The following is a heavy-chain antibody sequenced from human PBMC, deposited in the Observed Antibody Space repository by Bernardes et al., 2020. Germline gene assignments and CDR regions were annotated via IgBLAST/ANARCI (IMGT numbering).Heavy chain of an antibody. CDR2: MNPNSGNT. D-gene: IGHD3-16*01. V-gene: IGHV1-8*01. CDR3: ARGKRFRRTYYYMDV. J-gene: IGHJ6*03. CDR1: GYTFTSYD. Sequence: ASVKVSCKASGYTFTSYDINWVRQATGQGLEWMGWMNPNSGNTGYAQKFQGRVTMTRNTSISTAYMELSSLRSEDTAVYYCARGKRFRRTYYYMDVWGKGTTVTVSS.